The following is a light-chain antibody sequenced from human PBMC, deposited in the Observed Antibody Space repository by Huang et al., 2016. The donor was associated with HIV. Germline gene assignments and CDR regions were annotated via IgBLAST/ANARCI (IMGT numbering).Light chain of an antibody. J-gene: IGKJ1*01. CDR3: MQGLQTWT. CDR2: LGS. Sequence: DIVMVQSPASLSVTPGEAASITCRSSQSLLHSNGHNYLDWYWQKPGQSPQLLLYLGSSRTSGVADRFSGSGSGTDFTLRSNRVEAGDVGIYYCMQGLQTWTFGQGTKVEI. CDR1: QSLLHSNGHNY. V-gene: IGKV2-28*01.